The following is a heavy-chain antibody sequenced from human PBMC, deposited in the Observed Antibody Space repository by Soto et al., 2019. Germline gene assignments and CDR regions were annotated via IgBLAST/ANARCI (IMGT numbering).Heavy chain of an antibody. Sequence: QVQLVESGGGVVQPGRSLRLSCAASGFTFSNYAMYWVRQAPGKGLEWVAVISYDGNNKYYADSVKGRFTISRDNSKNTLYLQMNSLRAEDTAGYYWARAGCDGGTCYTLVGLRYGMDVWGQGTTVTVSS. CDR1: GFTFSNYA. CDR3: ARAGCDGGTCYTLVGLRYGMDV. CDR2: ISYDGNNK. D-gene: IGHD2-15*01. V-gene: IGHV3-30-3*01. J-gene: IGHJ6*02.